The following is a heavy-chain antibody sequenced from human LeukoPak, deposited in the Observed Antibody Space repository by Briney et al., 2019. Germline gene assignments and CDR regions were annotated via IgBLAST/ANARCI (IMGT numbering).Heavy chain of an antibody. V-gene: IGHV3-33*01. CDR3: ARDPKRTLGRGMDV. Sequence: PGRSLRLSCAASGFTFSSYGMHWVRQAPGKGLEWVAVIWYDGSNKYYADSVKGRFTISRDNSKNTLYLQMNSLRAEDTAVYYCARDPKRTLGRGMDVWGQGTTVTVSS. D-gene: IGHD3-16*01. CDR1: GFTFSSYG. J-gene: IGHJ6*02. CDR2: IWYDGSNK.